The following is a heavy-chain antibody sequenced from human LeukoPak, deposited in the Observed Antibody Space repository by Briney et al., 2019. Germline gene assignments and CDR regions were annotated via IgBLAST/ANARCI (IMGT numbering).Heavy chain of an antibody. J-gene: IGHJ4*02. Sequence: SETLSLTCTVSGGSISSSSYYRGWIRQPPGKGLEWIGSIYYSGSTYYNPSLKSRFTISVDTSKNQFSLKLSSVTAADTAVYYCATRTIAVAGFDYWGQGTLVTVSS. V-gene: IGHV4-39*01. CDR1: GGSISSSSYY. CDR3: ATRTIAVAGFDY. CDR2: IYYSGST. D-gene: IGHD6-19*01.